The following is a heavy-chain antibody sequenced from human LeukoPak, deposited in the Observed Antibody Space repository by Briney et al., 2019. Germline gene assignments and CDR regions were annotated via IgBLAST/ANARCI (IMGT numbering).Heavy chain of an antibody. D-gene: IGHD3-10*01. CDR2: ITPIDGIA. Sequence: ASVKVSCKASRDTFTRCAFSWVRQAPGQGLEWMGGITPIDGIANFGQKFQGRVTITADESTSTAYMELSSLRSEDTAVYYCARDPGSPVRAFDIWGPGTMVTVSS. CDR1: RDTFTRCA. V-gene: IGHV1-69*10. J-gene: IGHJ3*02. CDR3: ARDPGSPVRAFDI.